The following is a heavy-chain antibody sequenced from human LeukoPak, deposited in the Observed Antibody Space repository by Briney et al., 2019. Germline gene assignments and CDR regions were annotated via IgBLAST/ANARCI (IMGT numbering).Heavy chain of an antibody. Sequence: GGSLRLSCAASAFTFSNYAMNWVRQAPGRGLEWVSGVSSSGDNTHYADSVKGRFTISRDNSDNTLCLQMNSLRAEDTAVYYCVKGGWLDNWGQGTLVTVSS. CDR2: VSSSGDNT. CDR3: VKGGWLDN. J-gene: IGHJ4*02. CDR1: AFTFSNYA. D-gene: IGHD6-19*01. V-gene: IGHV3-23*01.